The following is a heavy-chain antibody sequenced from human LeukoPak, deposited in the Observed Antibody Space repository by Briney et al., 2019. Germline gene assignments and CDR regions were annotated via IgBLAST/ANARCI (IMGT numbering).Heavy chain of an antibody. J-gene: IGHJ6*01. CDR3: ARGQSDFWDYCMDV. V-gene: IGHV4-59*01. Sequence: SETLSLTCTVSGGSISGYYWSWVRQRPGKGREWIGYMHYSGSTKYNPSLKRRVTTSVDTSKKQFSLNLSSVTAADPAVYYCARGQSDFWDYCMDVWGQGTAFTVSS. CDR1: GGSISGYY. D-gene: IGHD3-3*01. CDR2: MHYSGST.